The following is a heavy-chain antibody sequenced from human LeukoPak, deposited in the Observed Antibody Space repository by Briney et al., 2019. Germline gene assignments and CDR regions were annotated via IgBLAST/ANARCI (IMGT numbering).Heavy chain of an antibody. J-gene: IGHJ4*02. CDR2: IYSGGST. Sequence: PGXSLRLSCAASGFTVSSNYMSWVRQAPGKGLEWVSVIYSGGSTYYADSVKGRFTISRDNSKNTLYLQMNRLRAEDTAVYYCAREAPGWSSGVYYFDYWGQGTLVTVSS. CDR3: AREAPGWSSGVYYFDY. V-gene: IGHV3-53*01. D-gene: IGHD6-19*01. CDR1: GFTVSSNY.